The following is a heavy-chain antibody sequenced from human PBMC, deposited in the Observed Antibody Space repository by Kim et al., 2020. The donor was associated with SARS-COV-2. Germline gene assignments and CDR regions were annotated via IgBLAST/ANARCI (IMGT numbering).Heavy chain of an antibody. CDR2: INHSGST. CDR3: ARPDYYYYYGMDV. J-gene: IGHJ6*02. CDR1: GGSFSGYY. Sequence: SETLSLTCAVYGGSFSGYYWSWIRQPPGKGLEWIGEINHSGSTNYNPSLKSRVTISVDTSKNQFSLKLSSVTAADTAVYYCARPDYYYYYGMDVWGQGTT. V-gene: IGHV4-34*01.